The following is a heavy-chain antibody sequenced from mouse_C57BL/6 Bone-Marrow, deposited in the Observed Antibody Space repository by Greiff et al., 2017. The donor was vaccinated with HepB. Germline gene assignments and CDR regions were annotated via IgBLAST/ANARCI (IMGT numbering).Heavy chain of an antibody. CDR1: GYTFTSYG. D-gene: IGHD1-1*01. V-gene: IGHV1-81*01. CDR2: IYPRSGNT. J-gene: IGHJ1*03. CDR3: ARPTTVVVDWYFDV. Sequence: VQLQHSGAELARPGASVKLSCKASGYTFTSYGISWVKQRTGQGLEWIGEIYPRSGNTYYNEKFKGKATLTADKSSSTAYMELRSLTSEDSAVYFCARPTTVVVDWYFDVWGTGTTVTVSS.